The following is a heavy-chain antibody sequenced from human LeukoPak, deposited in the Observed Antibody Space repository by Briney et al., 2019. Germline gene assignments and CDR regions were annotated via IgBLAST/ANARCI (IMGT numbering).Heavy chain of an antibody. CDR3: AKDSLAAAGYFDY. CDR2: ISDSGGSR. Sequence: GGSLRLSCAASGFTFSSYAMSWVRQAPGKGLEGVSAISDSGGSRYYADSVKGRFTISRDNSKNTLYLQMNSLRAEDTAVYYCAKDSLAAAGYFDYWGQGTLVTVSS. CDR1: GFTFSSYA. D-gene: IGHD6-13*01. J-gene: IGHJ4*02. V-gene: IGHV3-23*01.